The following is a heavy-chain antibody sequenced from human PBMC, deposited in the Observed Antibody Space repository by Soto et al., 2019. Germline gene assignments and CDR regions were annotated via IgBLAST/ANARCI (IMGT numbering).Heavy chain of an antibody. V-gene: IGHV1-18*01. D-gene: IGHD2-2*01. Sequence: QVQLVQSGGEVKRPGASEKVSCKTSGYTFSNYGITWVRQAPGQPLEWLGWISLYSDGTNYAQKFQGRVSMTTDTSTTTAYMELRSLRSDDTAVYYCVRVVPGAEAWFGPWGQGTLVTVSS. J-gene: IGHJ5*02. CDR2: ISLYSDGT. CDR1: GYTFSNYG. CDR3: VRVVPGAEAWFGP.